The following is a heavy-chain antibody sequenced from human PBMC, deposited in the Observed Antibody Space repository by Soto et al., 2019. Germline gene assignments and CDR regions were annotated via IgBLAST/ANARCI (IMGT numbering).Heavy chain of an antibody. CDR2: IIPILGIA. Sequence: ASVKVSCKASGGTFSSYTISWVRQAPGQGLEWMGRIIPILGIANYAQKFQGRVTITADKSTSAAYMELSSLRSEDTAVYYCARGQNYDFWSGYRAPFDYWGQGTLVTVSS. CDR1: GGTFSSYT. D-gene: IGHD3-3*01. V-gene: IGHV1-69*02. J-gene: IGHJ4*02. CDR3: ARGQNYDFWSGYRAPFDY.